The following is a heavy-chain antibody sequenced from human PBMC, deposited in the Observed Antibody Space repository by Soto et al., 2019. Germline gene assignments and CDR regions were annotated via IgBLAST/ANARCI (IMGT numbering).Heavy chain of an antibody. Sequence: TSETLSLTCTVSGGSISSGGYYWSCIRQHPGKGLEWIGYIYYSGSTYYNPSLKSRVTISVDTSKNQFSLKLSSVTAADTAVYYCARDMVTVNTEKGIDYYYGMEVWGQGNTVTVTS. CDR1: GGSISSGGYY. J-gene: IGHJ6*02. D-gene: IGHD4-17*01. CDR3: ARDMVTVNTEKGIDYYYGMEV. V-gene: IGHV4-31*03. CDR2: IYYSGST.